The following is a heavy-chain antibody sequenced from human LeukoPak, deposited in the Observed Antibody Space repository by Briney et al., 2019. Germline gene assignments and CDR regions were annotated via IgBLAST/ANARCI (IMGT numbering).Heavy chain of an antibody. V-gene: IGHV3-7*03. J-gene: IGHJ6*02. D-gene: IGHD3-16*01. CDR2: IDHNGNVN. CDR1: GFTFSSYW. CDR3: ARGGGLDV. Sequence: GGSLRLSCAASGFTFSSYWMNWARQAPGKGLEWVASIDHNGNVNYYVDSVKGRFTISRDNAKNSLYLRMSNLRAEDTAVYFCARGGGLDVWGQGATVTVSS.